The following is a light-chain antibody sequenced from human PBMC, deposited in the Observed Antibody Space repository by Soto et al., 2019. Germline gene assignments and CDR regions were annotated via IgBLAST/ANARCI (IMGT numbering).Light chain of an antibody. Sequence: DIQMTQLPSSMSASVGDRVTITCRASQGISRWLAWYHQKPGKAPNLLIYSASTLHSGVPSRFSGSGSVTHFNITISSLQPEDFGTYYCQQATSFPLPFCPGTTVDMK. V-gene: IGKV1-12*01. J-gene: IGKJ3*01. CDR1: QGISRW. CDR2: SAS. CDR3: QQATSFPLP.